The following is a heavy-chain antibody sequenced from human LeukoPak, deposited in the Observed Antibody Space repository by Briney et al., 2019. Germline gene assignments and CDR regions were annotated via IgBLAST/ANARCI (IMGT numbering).Heavy chain of an antibody. CDR1: GFIFSSYW. D-gene: IGHD2-15*01. CDR3: SYTLDY. Sequence: GGSLRLSCAASGFIFSSYWMSWVRQAPGKGLEWVANIKQDGSEKYYVDSVKDRFTVSRDNAKNSLYLQMDSLRAEDTAVYYCSYTLDYWGQGTLVTVSS. J-gene: IGHJ4*02. CDR2: IKQDGSEK. V-gene: IGHV3-7*01.